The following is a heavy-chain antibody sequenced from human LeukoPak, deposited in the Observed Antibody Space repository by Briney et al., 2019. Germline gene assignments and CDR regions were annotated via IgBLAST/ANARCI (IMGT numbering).Heavy chain of an antibody. Sequence: GGSLRLSCAASGFTLSNYWMTWVRQAPGKGLEWVANIKQDGSEKYYVDSVKGRFTISRDNAKNSLYLQMNSLRAEDTAVYFCVRASHYYGSRSHDYWGQGSLVTVSS. D-gene: IGHD3-10*01. CDR3: VRASHYYGSRSHDY. CDR1: GFTLSNYW. V-gene: IGHV3-7*01. J-gene: IGHJ4*02. CDR2: IKQDGSEK.